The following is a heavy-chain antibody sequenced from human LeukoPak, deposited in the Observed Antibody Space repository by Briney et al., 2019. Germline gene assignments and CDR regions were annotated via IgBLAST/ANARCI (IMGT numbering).Heavy chain of an antibody. CDR3: ARDQYSRSWYFVSPGGY. V-gene: IGHV3-23*01. Sequence: GGSLRLPCAASRFTFSSYGMSWVRQAPGKGLEWVSGISSSGGSTYYADSVKGRFTISRDNAKNSLYLQMNSLRAEDTALNYCARDQYSRSWYFVSPGGYWGQGTLVTVSS. D-gene: IGHD6-13*01. J-gene: IGHJ4*02. CDR2: ISSSGGST. CDR1: RFTFSSYG.